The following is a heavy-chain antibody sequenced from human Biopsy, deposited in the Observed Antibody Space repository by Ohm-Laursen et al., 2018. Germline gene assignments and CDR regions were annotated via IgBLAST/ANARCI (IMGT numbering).Heavy chain of an antibody. CDR1: GGSVSSGGFY. Sequence: TLSLTCTVSGGSVSSGGFYWSWIRQHPGKGLEWIGYIYYSRGTNYNPSLKSRVTISVDTSKNQFSLRLSSVTAADTAVYYCARHPTHRIQQIDYWGQGTLVTVSS. D-gene: IGHD5-18*01. V-gene: IGHV4-61*08. CDR2: IYYSRGT. CDR3: ARHPTHRIQQIDY. J-gene: IGHJ4*02.